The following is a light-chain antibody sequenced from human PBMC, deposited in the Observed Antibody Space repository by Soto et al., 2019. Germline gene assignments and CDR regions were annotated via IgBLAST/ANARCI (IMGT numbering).Light chain of an antibody. Sequence: DIVMTQSPDSLAVSLGERATINCKSSQSISYSSNKKNKLAWYQQKPGQPPQLLIYWASTRESGVPVRFTGSGSGTDFTLTISSLQAEDVAVYDCQQYHSSPVTFGQGTRLEIK. V-gene: IGKV4-1*01. CDR3: QQYHSSPVT. CDR1: QSISYSSNKKNK. CDR2: WAS. J-gene: IGKJ5*01.